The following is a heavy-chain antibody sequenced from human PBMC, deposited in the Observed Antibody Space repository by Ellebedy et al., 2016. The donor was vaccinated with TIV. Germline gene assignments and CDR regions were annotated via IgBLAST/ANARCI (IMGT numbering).Heavy chain of an antibody. CDR1: GFTFSSYD. CDR3: ARAPSREAIDY. J-gene: IGHJ4*02. V-gene: IGHV3-13*01. D-gene: IGHD1-26*01. CDR2: IGTAGDT. Sequence: GESLKIFCAASGFTFSSYDMHWVRQATGKGLEWVSAIGTAGDTYYPGSVKGRFTISRENAKNSLYLQMNSLRAEDTAVYYCARAPSREAIDYWGQGTLVTVSS.